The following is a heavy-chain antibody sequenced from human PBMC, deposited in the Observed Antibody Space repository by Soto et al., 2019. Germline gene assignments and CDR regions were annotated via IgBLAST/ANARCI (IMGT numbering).Heavy chain of an antibody. J-gene: IGHJ4*02. CDR2: IVPIRRAA. Sequence: QVQLVQSGAEVKKTGSSVRVSCKASGGTFSSYSLNWLRQAPGHGLEWVGGIVPIRRAAEYAQGFQGRVTITADETTRTSYMELRSLKSQDTAVYYCVRDSGAKLSSSWGQGTLVTVSS. CDR1: GGTFSSYS. V-gene: IGHV1-69*01. CDR3: VRDSGAKLSSS. D-gene: IGHD6-13*01.